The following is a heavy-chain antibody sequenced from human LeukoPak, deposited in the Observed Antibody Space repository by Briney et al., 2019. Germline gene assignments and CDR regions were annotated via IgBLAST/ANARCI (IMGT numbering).Heavy chain of an antibody. D-gene: IGHD6-19*01. CDR3: AKAGRSSGWYWFGY. J-gene: IGHJ4*02. CDR2: ISGSGDET. CDR1: GFTFRNYA. Sequence: GGSLRLSWAACGFTFRNYAMSWARQAPGKGLEWVSAISGSGDETNYADSVKGRLTISRDNSKNTLFLQMNSLRAEDTAVYYCAKAGRSSGWYWFGYWGQGTLVTVSS. V-gene: IGHV3-23*01.